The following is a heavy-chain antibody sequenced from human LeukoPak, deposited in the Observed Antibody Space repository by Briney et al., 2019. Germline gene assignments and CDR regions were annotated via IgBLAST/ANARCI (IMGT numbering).Heavy chain of an antibody. V-gene: IGHV3-23*01. CDR3: ARDPGLYSNGWEYYFDS. D-gene: IGHD6-19*01. Sequence: GGSLRLSCAASGFTFSSYAMSWVRQAPGKGLEWVSAITSSGSKTYYADSVKGRFSISRDNSKNTLSLQMHSLRAEDTAVYYCARDPGLYSNGWEYYFDSWGQGTLVTVSS. CDR1: GFTFSSYA. J-gene: IGHJ4*02. CDR2: ITSSGSKT.